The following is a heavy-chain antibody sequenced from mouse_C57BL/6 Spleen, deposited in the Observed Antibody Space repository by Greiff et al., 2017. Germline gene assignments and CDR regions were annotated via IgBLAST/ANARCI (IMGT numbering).Heavy chain of an antibody. CDR3: TRFGFYYYGSSSIAY. V-gene: IGHV1-15*01. J-gene: IGHJ3*01. CDR2: IDPETGGT. CDR1: GYTFTDYE. D-gene: IGHD1-1*01. Sequence: QVQLQQSGAELVRPGASVTLSCKASGYTFTDYEMHWVKQTPVHGLEWIGAIDPETGGTAYNQKFKGKAILTADKSSSTAYMELRSLTSEDSAVYYCTRFGFYYYGSSSIAYWGQGTLVTVSA.